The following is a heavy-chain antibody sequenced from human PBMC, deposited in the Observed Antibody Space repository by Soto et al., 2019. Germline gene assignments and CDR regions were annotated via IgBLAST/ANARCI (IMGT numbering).Heavy chain of an antibody. Sequence: EVQLVESGGGLVQPGGSLRLSCAVSGFTLSSYWMHWVRQVPGKWLVWVSRMNSDGSSTSYADSVKGRFTISRDNAKNTLYLQMNSLRADDTGLYYCARVGCSGGSCIDYWGQGTLVTVTS. V-gene: IGHV3-74*01. CDR2: MNSDGSST. D-gene: IGHD2-15*01. J-gene: IGHJ4*02. CDR3: ARVGCSGGSCIDY. CDR1: GFTLSSYW.